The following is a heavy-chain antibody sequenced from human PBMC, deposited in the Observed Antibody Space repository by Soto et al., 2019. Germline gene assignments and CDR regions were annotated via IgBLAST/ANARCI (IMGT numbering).Heavy chain of an antibody. J-gene: IGHJ4*02. CDR1: GGTFSSYA. CDR3: ARVSLGAGWLQLSHFDY. CDR2: IIPIFGTA. V-gene: IGHV1-69*12. Sequence: QVQLVQSGAEVKKRGSSVKVSCKASGGTFSSYAISWVRQAPGQGLEWMGGIIPIFGTANYAQKFQGRVTITADESTSTAYMELSSLRSEDTAVYYCARVSLGAGWLQLSHFDYWGQGTLVTVSS. D-gene: IGHD1-1*01.